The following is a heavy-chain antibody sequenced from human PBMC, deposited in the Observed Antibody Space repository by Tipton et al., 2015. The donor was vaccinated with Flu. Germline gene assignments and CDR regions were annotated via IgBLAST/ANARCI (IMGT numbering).Heavy chain of an antibody. CDR2: INSDGSST. CDR3: AKDLGAAVAGLRYYNYYGMDV. J-gene: IGHJ6*02. CDR1: GFTFSSYW. Sequence: SLRLSCAASGFTFSSYWMHWVRQAPGKGLVWVSRINSDGSSTSYADSVKGRFTLSRDNAKNTLYLQMSSLRAEDTALYYCAKDLGAAVAGLRYYNYYGMDVWGQGTTVTVSS. D-gene: IGHD6-19*01. V-gene: IGHV3-74*01.